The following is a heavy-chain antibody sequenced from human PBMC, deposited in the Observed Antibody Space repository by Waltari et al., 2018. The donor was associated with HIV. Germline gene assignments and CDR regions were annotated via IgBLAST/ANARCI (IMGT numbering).Heavy chain of an antibody. V-gene: IGHV3-74*01. Sequence: LVQSGGGLVQPGGSLRLSCAASGFRFSDYWMHWVRQRPWKGLEWVSRINSDGGDATYADSVKGRFTVSRDNAKNTLFLEMSSLRVEDTAVYYCARDDYDFWSGPRRDKNYGMDVWGQGTAVTVSS. D-gene: IGHD3-3*01. J-gene: IGHJ6*02. CDR3: ARDDYDFWSGPRRDKNYGMDV. CDR1: GFRFSDYW. CDR2: INSDGGDA.